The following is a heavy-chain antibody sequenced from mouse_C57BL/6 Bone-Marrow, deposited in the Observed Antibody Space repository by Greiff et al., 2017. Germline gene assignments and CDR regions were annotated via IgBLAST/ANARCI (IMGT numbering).Heavy chain of an antibody. Sequence: VQLQQPGAELVKPGASVKLSCKASGYTFTSYWMHWVKQRPGRGLEWIGRIDPNSGGTKYNEKFKSKATLTVDKPSRTAYMYLSSLTSEDSAVYYCARRLRFFYYGSSYWDGAMDYWGQGTSVTVSS. J-gene: IGHJ4*01. D-gene: IGHD1-1*01. V-gene: IGHV1-72*01. CDR3: ARRLRFFYYGSSYWDGAMDY. CDR2: IDPNSGGT. CDR1: GYTFTSYW.